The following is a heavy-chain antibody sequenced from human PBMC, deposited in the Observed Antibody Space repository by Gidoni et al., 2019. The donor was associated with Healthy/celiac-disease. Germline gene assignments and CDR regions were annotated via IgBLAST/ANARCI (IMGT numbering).Heavy chain of an antibody. CDR2: ISGSGGST. V-gene: IGHV3-23*01. CDR3: AKGRNGGGEGYFDY. Sequence: EVQLLESGGGLVQPGGSLRLYCAASGFTFSSYAMSWVRQAPGKGLEGVSVISGSGGSTYYADSVKGRFTISRDNSKNTLYLQMNSLRAEDTAVYYCAKGRNGGGEGYFDYWGQGTLVTVSS. J-gene: IGHJ4*02. D-gene: IGHD2-21*01. CDR1: GFTFSSYA.